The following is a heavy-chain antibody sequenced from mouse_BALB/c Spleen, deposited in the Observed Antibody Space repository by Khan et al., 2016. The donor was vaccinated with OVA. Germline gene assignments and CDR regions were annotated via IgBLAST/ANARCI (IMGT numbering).Heavy chain of an antibody. J-gene: IGHJ2*01. V-gene: IGHV3-2*02. CDR1: GYSITSGYG. CDR2: ISYSGST. Sequence: EVELQESGPGLVKPSQSLSLTCTVTGYSITSGYGWNWIRQFPGNKLEWMGYISYSGSTNYNPSLKSRITITRDTSKNQFFLQLNSVTTEDTATXYCARTARIKYWGQGTTLTVSS. CDR3: ARTARIKY. D-gene: IGHD1-2*01.